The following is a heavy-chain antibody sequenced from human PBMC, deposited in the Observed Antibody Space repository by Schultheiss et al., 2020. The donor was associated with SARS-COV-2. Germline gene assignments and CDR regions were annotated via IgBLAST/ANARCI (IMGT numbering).Heavy chain of an antibody. CDR3: AKGGRRRFLESNWFDP. J-gene: IGHJ5*02. CDR2: ISYDGSNK. CDR1: EFTFSSYG. V-gene: IGHV3-30*18. Sequence: GGSLRLSCAASEFTFSSYGMHWVRQAPGKGLEWVAVISYDGSNKYYADSVKGRFTISRDNSKNTLYLQMNSLRAEDTAVYYCAKGGRRRFLESNWFDPWGQGTLVTVSS. D-gene: IGHD3-3*01.